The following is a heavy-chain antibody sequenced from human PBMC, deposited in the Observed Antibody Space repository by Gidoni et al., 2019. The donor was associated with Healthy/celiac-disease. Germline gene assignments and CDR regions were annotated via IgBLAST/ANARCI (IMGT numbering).Heavy chain of an antibody. J-gene: IGHJ3*02. D-gene: IGHD2-15*01. Sequence: EVQLLESGGGLVQPGGSLRLSCAASGFTFSSYAMSWVLQAPGKGMEWVSAISGSGGSTYYADSVKGRFTISRDNSKNTLYLQMNSLRAEDTAVYYCAKDGVVDNAFDIWGQGTMVTVSS. CDR1: GFTFSSYA. CDR2: ISGSGGST. CDR3: AKDGVVDNAFDI. V-gene: IGHV3-23*01.